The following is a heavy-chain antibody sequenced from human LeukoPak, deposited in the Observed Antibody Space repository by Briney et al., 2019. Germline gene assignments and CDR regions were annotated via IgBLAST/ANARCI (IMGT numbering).Heavy chain of an antibody. Sequence: ASVKVSCKASGYTFTSYGISWVRQAPGQGLEWMGWISAYNGNTNYAQKLQGGVTMTTDTSTSTAYMELRSLRSDDTAVYYCARDVYYDSSGYRNWFDPWGQGTLVTVSS. V-gene: IGHV1-18*01. D-gene: IGHD3-22*01. CDR2: ISAYNGNT. CDR1: GYTFTSYG. J-gene: IGHJ5*02. CDR3: ARDVYYDSSGYRNWFDP.